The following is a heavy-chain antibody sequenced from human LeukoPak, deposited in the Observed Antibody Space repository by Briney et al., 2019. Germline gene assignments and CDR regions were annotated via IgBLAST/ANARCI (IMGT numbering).Heavy chain of an antibody. CDR2: IGPTGSDR. CDR3: ATETNGRHYDY. Sequence: GGSLRLSCTASGLTFSTSGFNWVRQAPGKWLEWVASIGPTGSDRYHADSIKGRFTISRDNANNFLYLQMNSLRAEDTAVYYCATETNGRHYDYWSQGTLLTVSS. D-gene: IGHD1-14*01. V-gene: IGHV3-21*06. J-gene: IGHJ4*02. CDR1: GLTFSTSG.